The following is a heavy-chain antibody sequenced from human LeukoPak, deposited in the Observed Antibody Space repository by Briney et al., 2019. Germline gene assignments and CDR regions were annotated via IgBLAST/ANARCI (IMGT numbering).Heavy chain of an antibody. CDR2: ISSSSSYI. Sequence: GGSLRLXCAASGFTFSSYSMNWVRQAPGKGLEWVSSISSSSSYIYYADSVKGRFTISRDNAKNSLYLQMNSLRAEDTAVYYCASLQPLLYYYYYMDVWGKGTTVTVSS. V-gene: IGHV3-21*01. J-gene: IGHJ6*03. CDR3: ASLQPLLYYYYYMDV. CDR1: GFTFSSYS. D-gene: IGHD2-21*02.